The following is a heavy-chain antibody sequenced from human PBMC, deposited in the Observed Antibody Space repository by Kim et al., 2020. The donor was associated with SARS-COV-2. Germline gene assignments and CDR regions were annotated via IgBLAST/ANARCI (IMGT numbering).Heavy chain of an antibody. D-gene: IGHD7-27*01. Sequence: GGSLRLSCAASGFTFSSYGMHWVRQAPGKGLEWVAVISYDGSNKYYADSVKGRFTISRDNSKNTLYLQMNSLRAEDTAVYYCAKSGVGWDYWGQGTLVTV. V-gene: IGHV3-30*18. CDR1: GFTFSSYG. CDR2: ISYDGSNK. CDR3: AKSGVGWDY. J-gene: IGHJ4*02.